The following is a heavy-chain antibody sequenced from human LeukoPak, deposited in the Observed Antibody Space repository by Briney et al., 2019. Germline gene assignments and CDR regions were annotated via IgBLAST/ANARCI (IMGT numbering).Heavy chain of an antibody. CDR3: ARGNDYGDHVGIYFDY. CDR1: GFTFSSYW. V-gene: IGHV3-7*03. D-gene: IGHD4-17*01. J-gene: IGHJ4*02. CDR2: IKQDESEK. Sequence: GGSPRLSCAASGFTFSSYWMSWVRQAPGKGLEWVANIKQDESEKYYVDSVKGRFSITRDNAKNSMYLQINSLRAEDTAVYHCARGNDYGDHVGIYFDYWGQGTLVTVSS.